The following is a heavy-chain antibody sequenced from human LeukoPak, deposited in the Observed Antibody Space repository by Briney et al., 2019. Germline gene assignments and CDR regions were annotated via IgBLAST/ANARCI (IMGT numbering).Heavy chain of an antibody. CDR3: ARERAARLDY. V-gene: IGHV4-39*07. CDR2: INHSGST. Sequence: SETLSLTCTVSGGSVSSSSYYWSWIRQPPGKGLEWIGEINHSGSTNYNPSLKSRVTISVDTSKNQFSLKLSSVTAADTAVYYCARERAARLDYWGQGTLVTVSS. D-gene: IGHD6-6*01. CDR1: GGSVSSSSYY. J-gene: IGHJ4*02.